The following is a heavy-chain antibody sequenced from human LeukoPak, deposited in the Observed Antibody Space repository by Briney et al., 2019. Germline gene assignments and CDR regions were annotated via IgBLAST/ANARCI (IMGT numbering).Heavy chain of an antibody. V-gene: IGHV1-8*03. CDR3: ARGSAWGWAFDI. CDR2: MNPNSGNT. CDR1: GYTFTSYD. D-gene: IGHD7-27*01. J-gene: IGHJ3*02. Sequence: ASVKVSCKASGYTFTSYDINWVRQATGQGLEWMGWMNPNSGNTGYAQKFQGRVTITRNTSISTAYMELSSLRSEDTAVYYCARGSAWGWAFDIWGQGTMVTVSS.